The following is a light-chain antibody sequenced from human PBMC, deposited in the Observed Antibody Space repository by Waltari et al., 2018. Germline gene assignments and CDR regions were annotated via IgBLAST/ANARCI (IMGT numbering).Light chain of an antibody. CDR2: DAS. V-gene: IGKV1-33*01. J-gene: IGKJ2*01. Sequence: DIQMTQSPSFGSAFVGDRVTISCRASQNIGSWLAWYQQKPGQAPKLLIYDASNLETGVPSRFSGSGSGTDFSFTISSLQPEDIATYYCQQFDNLVYTFGQGTKLEIK. CDR1: QNIGSW. CDR3: QQFDNLVYT.